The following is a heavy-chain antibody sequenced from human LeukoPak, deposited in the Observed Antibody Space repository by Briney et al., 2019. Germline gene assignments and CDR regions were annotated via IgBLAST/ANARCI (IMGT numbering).Heavy chain of an antibody. V-gene: IGHV3-11*04. CDR3: ARHIFLDY. D-gene: IGHD2-21*01. Sequence: SGGSLRLSCTASGFNFSDYYMSWIRQAPGKGLEWVSYIRSSGRTIYYADSVMGRFTISRDNANHSLYLQMNSLRAEDSAVYYCARHIFLDYWGPGTLVTVSS. CDR2: IRSSGRTI. CDR1: GFNFSDYY. J-gene: IGHJ4*02.